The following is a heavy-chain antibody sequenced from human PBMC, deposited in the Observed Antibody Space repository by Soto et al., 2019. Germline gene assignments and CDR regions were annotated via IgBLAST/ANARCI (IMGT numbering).Heavy chain of an antibody. CDR1: GDSIRSSSYF. Sequence: QLQLQESGPGLVKPWETLSLTCSVSGDSIRSSSYFWGWIRQSPGKGLEWVGSIYNDGRAYYSPSRKSRAAISVDTAKNQFSLRLTSVTAADTAVYHCARHGRGNDVVKYYYYGLDVWGQGTTVTVSS. CDR2: IYNDGRA. J-gene: IGHJ6*02. CDR3: ARHGRGNDVVKYYYYGLDV. D-gene: IGHD2-15*01. V-gene: IGHV4-39*01.